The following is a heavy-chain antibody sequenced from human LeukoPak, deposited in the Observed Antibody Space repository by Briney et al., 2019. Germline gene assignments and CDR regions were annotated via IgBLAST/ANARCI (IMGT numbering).Heavy chain of an antibody. J-gene: IGHJ4*02. CDR3: AKDTHGSGIY. D-gene: IGHD3-10*01. V-gene: IGHV3-9*01. Sequence: LSGGSLRLSCAASGFTFSSYAMHWVRQAPGKGLEWVSGISWNSGSIGYADSVKGRFTISRDNAKNSLYLQMNSLRAEDTALYYCAKDTHGSGIYWGQGTLVTVSS. CDR1: GFTFSSYA. CDR2: ISWNSGSI.